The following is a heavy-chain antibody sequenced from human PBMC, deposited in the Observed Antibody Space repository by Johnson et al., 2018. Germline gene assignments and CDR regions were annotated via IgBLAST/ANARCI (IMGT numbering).Heavy chain of an antibody. V-gene: IGHV3-13*01. D-gene: IGHD6-19*01. CDR3: ARATLPPNRSGWYALGYHAFDI. CDR2: IGTAGDT. Sequence: VQLVESGGGLVQPGGSLRLSCAASGFTFSSYDMHWVRQATGKGLEWVSAIGTAGDTYYPGSVKGRFTISRENAKNSLYLQMNSLRAGDTAVYYCARATLPPNRSGWYALGYHAFDIWGQGTMVTVSS. CDR1: GFTFSSYD. J-gene: IGHJ3*02.